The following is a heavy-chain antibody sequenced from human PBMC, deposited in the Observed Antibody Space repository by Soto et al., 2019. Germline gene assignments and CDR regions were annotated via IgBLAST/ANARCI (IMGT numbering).Heavy chain of an antibody. D-gene: IGHD1-1*01. CDR1: GFAISRGYY. CDR2: IYPSVSS. J-gene: IGHJ4*02. V-gene: IGHV4-38-2*02. Sequence: SETLSLTCSVSGFAISRGYYWSWVRQPPGKGLEWIGSIYPSVSSYHNPSLETRGRLSIDTSKNQFTRNLTSVTAADTALYYRAREKVGTTFFDNWRQRIQVTVSS. CDR3: AREKVGTTFFDN.